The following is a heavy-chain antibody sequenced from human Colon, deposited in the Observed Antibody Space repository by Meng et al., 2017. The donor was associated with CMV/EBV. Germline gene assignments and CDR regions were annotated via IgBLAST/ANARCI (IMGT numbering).Heavy chain of an antibody. CDR1: GFTFSPYA. D-gene: IGHD4-23*01. J-gene: IGHJ5*02. Sequence: LSCEDSGFTFSPYAMHWHRQAQGRGLEWVAFLSFGRSYQYYADSVEGRFTISRDNSKGTVFLQMNSLRAEDTAVYYCAKSAPGKGFDPWGQGTLVTVSS. CDR2: LSFGRSYQ. CDR3: AKSAPGKGFDP. V-gene: IGHV3-30-3*02.